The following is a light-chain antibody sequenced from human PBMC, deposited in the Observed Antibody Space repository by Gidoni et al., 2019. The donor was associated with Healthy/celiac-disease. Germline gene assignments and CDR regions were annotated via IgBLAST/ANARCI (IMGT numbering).Light chain of an antibody. CDR3: QQSYSTLSWT. V-gene: IGKV1-39*01. CDR2: AAS. CDR1: QSISSY. J-gene: IGKJ1*01. Sequence: DIQMTKSPSSLSASVGDRVTITCRASQSISSYLNWYQQKPGKAPKLLIYAASSLQSGVPSRFSGSGSGTDFTLTISSLQPEDFATYYCQQSYSTLSWTFGQXTKVEIK.